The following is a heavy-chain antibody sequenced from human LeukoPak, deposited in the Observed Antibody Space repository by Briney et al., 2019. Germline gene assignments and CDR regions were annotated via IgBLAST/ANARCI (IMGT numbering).Heavy chain of an antibody. J-gene: IGHJ4*02. CDR3: VATVTTHFDY. CDR2: IYPGDSNT. CDR1: GYTFTSYW. D-gene: IGHD4-17*01. Sequence: GESLKISCKGSGYTFTSYWIGWVRQMPGQGLEWMGIIYPGDSNTRYSPSFQGQVTISADKSISTAYLQWSSLKASDTAMYYCVATVTTHFDYWGQGTQVTVSS. V-gene: IGHV5-51*01.